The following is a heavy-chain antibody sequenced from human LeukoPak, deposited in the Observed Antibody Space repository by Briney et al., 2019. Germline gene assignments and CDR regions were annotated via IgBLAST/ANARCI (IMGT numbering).Heavy chain of an antibody. J-gene: IGHJ4*02. CDR3: AKDDIVVVVAAGTPDY. CDR2: IRYDGST. CDR1: GFTFSYYA. Sequence: PGGSLRLSCAASGFTFSYYAMHWVRQAPGKGLEWVAFIRYDGSTDSVKGRFTISRDNSKNTLYLQMNSLRAEDTAVYYCAKDDIVVVVAAGTPDYWGQGTLVTVSS. V-gene: IGHV3-30*02. D-gene: IGHD2-15*01.